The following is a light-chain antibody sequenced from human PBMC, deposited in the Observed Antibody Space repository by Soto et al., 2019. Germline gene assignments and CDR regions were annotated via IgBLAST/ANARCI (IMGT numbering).Light chain of an antibody. Sequence: EIVLTQSPATLSLSPGERATLSCRARQSVSSYLAWYQQKPGQAPRLLISDASNRATGIPARFSGSGSGTDFTLTVSSLEPEDFAVYYCQQLRDWPLTFGGGTKVEI. CDR1: QSVSSY. V-gene: IGKV3-11*01. J-gene: IGKJ4*01. CDR3: QQLRDWPLT. CDR2: DAS.